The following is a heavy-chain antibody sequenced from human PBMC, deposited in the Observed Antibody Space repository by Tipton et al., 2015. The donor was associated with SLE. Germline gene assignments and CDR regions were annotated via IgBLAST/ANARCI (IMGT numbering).Heavy chain of an antibody. J-gene: IGHJ5*02. CDR3: ARGHWSSSSSYGGWFDP. V-gene: IGHV4-34*01. CDR1: GGSFTGHY. D-gene: IGHD6-19*01. Sequence: TLSLTCNVSGGSFTGHYWNWIRQPPGKGLEWIGEIDHRGSSNYNPSLKSRVFMSVDKSKKQFFLTLTSVTASDSALYFCARGHWSSSSSYGGWFDPWGQGTLVTVSS. CDR2: IDHRGSS.